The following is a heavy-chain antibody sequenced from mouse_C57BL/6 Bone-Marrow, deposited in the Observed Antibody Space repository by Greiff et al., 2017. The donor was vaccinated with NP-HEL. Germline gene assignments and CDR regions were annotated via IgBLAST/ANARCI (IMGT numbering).Heavy chain of an antibody. V-gene: IGHV1-15*01. Sequence: VQLQQSGAELVRPGASVTLSCKASGYTFTDYEMHWVKQTPVHGLEWIGAIDPETGGTAYNQKFKGKAILTADKSSSTAYMELHSLTSEDSAVYYCTRGDYYGSKVPYWGQGTLVTVSA. J-gene: IGHJ3*01. CDR1: GYTFTDYE. D-gene: IGHD1-1*01. CDR2: IDPETGGT. CDR3: TRGDYYGSKVPY.